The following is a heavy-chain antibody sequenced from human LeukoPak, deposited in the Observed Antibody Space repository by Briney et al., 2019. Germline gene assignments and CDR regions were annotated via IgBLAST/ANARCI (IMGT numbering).Heavy chain of an antibody. D-gene: IGHD3-10*01. V-gene: IGHV3-64D*06. Sequence: GGSLRLSCSASGFTFSSYAMHWVRQAPGKGLEYVSGISINGGSTDYADSVKGRFTISRDNSKSTVYLQMSSLRAEDMAVYYCVKESRVVRGVIMDAFDMWGQGTMVTVSS. J-gene: IGHJ3*02. CDR2: ISINGGST. CDR1: GFTFSSYA. CDR3: VKESRVVRGVIMDAFDM.